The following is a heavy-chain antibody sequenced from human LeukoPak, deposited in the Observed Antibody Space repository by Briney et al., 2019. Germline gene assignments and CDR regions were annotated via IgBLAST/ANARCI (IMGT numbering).Heavy chain of an antibody. Sequence: PGGSLRLSCAASGFTFSSYWMSWVRQAPGKGLEWVANINQDGSEKNYVDSVKGRITISRDNAKNSLYLQMNSLRVEDTSVYYCARATGPGNPLTDYWGQGTLVTVSS. CDR1: GFTFSSYW. CDR3: ARATGPGNPLTDY. CDR2: INQDGSEK. D-gene: IGHD3-10*01. J-gene: IGHJ4*02. V-gene: IGHV3-7*01.